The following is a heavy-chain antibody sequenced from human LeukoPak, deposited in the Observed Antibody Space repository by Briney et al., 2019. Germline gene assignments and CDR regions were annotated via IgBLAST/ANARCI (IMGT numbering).Heavy chain of an antibody. CDR2: ISYDGSNK. J-gene: IGHJ6*02. CDR1: GFTFSSYA. CDR3: ERDDARYGVDV. Sequence: PGRSLRLSCAASGFTFSSYAMHWVRQAPGKGLEWVAVISYDGSNKYYADSVKGRFTISRDNSKNTLYLQMNSLRAEDTAVYYCERDDARYGVDVWVRGTTVTVS. V-gene: IGHV3-30-3*01.